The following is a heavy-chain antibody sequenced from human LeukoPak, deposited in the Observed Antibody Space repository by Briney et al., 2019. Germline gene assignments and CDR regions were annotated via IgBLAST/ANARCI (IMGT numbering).Heavy chain of an antibody. J-gene: IGHJ4*02. Sequence: PSQTLSLTCTVSGGSISSGSYYWSWIRQPAGKGLEWFGRIYTSGSTNYNPSLKSRVTISVDTSKDQFSLKLSSVTAADTAVYYCARERGGILAAPTYYFDYWGQGTLVTVSS. CDR1: GGSISSGSYY. CDR2: IYTSGST. CDR3: ARERGGILAAPTYYFDY. V-gene: IGHV4-61*02. D-gene: IGHD2-15*01.